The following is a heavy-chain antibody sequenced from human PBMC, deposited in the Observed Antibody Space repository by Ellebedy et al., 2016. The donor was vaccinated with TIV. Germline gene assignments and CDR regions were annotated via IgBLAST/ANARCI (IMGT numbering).Heavy chain of an antibody. D-gene: IGHD4-17*01. CDR1: GYMFANSG. CDR3: AAPSFYGDYDYKYYGVDI. J-gene: IGHJ6*02. Sequence: ASVKVSCXASGYMFANSGISWVRQAPGQGLEWMGWIAAHNGDTQYAQKVQGRVTMTTDTSTSIAYMELSSLRSEDTAVYYCAAPSFYGDYDYKYYGVDIWGQGTTVTVSS. V-gene: IGHV1-18*01. CDR2: IAAHNGDT.